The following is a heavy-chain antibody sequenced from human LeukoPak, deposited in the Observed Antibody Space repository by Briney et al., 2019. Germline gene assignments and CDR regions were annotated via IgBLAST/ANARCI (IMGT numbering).Heavy chain of an antibody. CDR1: GYSFTTYW. CDR2: IYPGDSDT. CDR3: ARRGYCSSTACSVAAFDI. D-gene: IGHD2-2*01. Sequence: GESLKISCKGSGYSFTTYWIGWVRQMPGKGLEWMGIIYPGDSDTRYSPSFQGQVTISADKSVGTAYLQWSSLKASDTAMYYCARRGYCSSTACSVAAFDIWGQGTMVTVSS. V-gene: IGHV5-51*01. J-gene: IGHJ3*02.